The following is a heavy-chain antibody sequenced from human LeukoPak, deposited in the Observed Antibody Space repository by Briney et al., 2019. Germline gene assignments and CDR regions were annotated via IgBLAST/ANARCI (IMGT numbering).Heavy chain of an antibody. J-gene: IGHJ4*02. CDR3: AKDRHMVRGVTEDY. D-gene: IGHD3-10*01. CDR1: GFTFSSYG. V-gene: IGHV3-30*02. CDR2: IRYDGSNK. Sequence: PGGSLRLSCAASGFTFSSYGMHWVRRAPGKGLEWVAFIRYDGSNKYYADSVKGRFTISRDNSKNTLYLQMNSLRAEDTAAYYCAKDRHMVRGVTEDYWGQGTLVTVSS.